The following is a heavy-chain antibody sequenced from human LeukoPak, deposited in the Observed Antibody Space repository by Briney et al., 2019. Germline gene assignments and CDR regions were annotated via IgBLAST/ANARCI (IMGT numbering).Heavy chain of an antibody. D-gene: IGHD3-10*01. CDR3: ARVAVWFGESKHYYFDY. V-gene: IGHV1-46*01. Sequence: ASVKVSCKASGYTFTSYYMHWVRQAPGQGLEWMGIINPSGGSTSYAQKFQGRVTMTRDTSTGTVYMELSSLRSEDTAVYYCARVAVWFGESKHYYFDYWGQGTLVTVSS. CDR2: INPSGGST. J-gene: IGHJ4*02. CDR1: GYTFTSYY.